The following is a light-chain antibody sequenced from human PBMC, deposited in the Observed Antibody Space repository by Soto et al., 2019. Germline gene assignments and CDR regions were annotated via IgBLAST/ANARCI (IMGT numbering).Light chain of an antibody. CDR3: QQFGSYPGCT. V-gene: IGKV3-20*01. CDR2: VAS. CDR1: QSINSRY. Sequence: EIVLTQSPGTLSLSPGERATLSCRASQSINSRYLAWYQQKPGQAPRLLIYVASSSATGIPDRFSGSGSGSDSTLTISRPAPQDLAVYYCQQFGSYPGCTFGPGTKVDIK. J-gene: IGKJ3*01.